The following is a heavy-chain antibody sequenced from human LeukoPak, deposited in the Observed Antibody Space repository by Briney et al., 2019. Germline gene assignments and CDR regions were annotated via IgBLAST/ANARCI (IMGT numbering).Heavy chain of an antibody. CDR2: ISYDGSEK. CDR1: GLTFSSSW. CDR3: AREGSSGYYPY. J-gene: IGHJ4*02. D-gene: IGHD3-22*01. Sequence: QSGGSLRLSCAVSGLTFSSSWMDWVRQAPGKGLEWVAVISYDGSEKHYADPVKGRFTISRDNSKNTLYLQMNSLRAEDTAVYYCAREGSSGYYPYWGQGILVTVSS. V-gene: IGHV3-30*03.